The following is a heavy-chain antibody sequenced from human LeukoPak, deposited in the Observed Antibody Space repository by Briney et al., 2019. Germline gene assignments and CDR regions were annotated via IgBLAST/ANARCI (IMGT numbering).Heavy chain of an antibody. V-gene: IGHV3-20*04. CDR2: INWNGGST. CDR1: GFTFDDYG. CDR3: AKQDQQLVLSEFDP. Sequence: PGGSLRLSCAASGFTFDDYGMSWVRQAPGKGLEWVSGINWNGGSTGYADSVKGRFTISRDNAKNSLYLQMNSLRAEDTAVYYCAKQDQQLVLSEFDPWGQGTLVTVSS. D-gene: IGHD6-13*01. J-gene: IGHJ5*02.